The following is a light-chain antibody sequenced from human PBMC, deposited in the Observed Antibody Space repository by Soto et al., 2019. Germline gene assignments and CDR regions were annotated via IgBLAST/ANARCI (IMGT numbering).Light chain of an antibody. CDR1: KTIHNNF. V-gene: IGKV3-20*01. Sequence: EIVLTQSPGTLSLSPGDGATLSRRASKTIHNNFLAWYQQKPGQTPRLLIYGASTRAPDIPDRFSGSGSGADFTLTISRLEPEDFAVFYCLQYDDDSFPTFGQGTTVEVK. CDR3: LQYDDDSFPT. CDR2: GAS. J-gene: IGKJ1*01.